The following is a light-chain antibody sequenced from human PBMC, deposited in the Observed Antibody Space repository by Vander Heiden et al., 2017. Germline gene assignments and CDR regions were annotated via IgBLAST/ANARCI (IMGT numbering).Light chain of an antibody. Sequence: SYELTQPSSVSVSPGQTARIPCSGDALPKQYAYWYQQKPGQAPGLVIDKDRERPSGIPERFSGSSAGTTVTLTSSGVQAEDEADYYCQSSDTSGNYYVFGTGNKVTVL. J-gene: IGLJ1*01. CDR2: KDR. V-gene: IGLV3-25*03. CDR1: ALPKQY. CDR3: QSSDTSGNYYV.